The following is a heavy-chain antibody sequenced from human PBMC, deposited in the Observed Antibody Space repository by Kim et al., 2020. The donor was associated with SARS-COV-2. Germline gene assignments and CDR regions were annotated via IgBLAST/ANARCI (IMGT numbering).Heavy chain of an antibody. Sequence: GGSLRLSCAASGFTFSSYWMSWVRQAPGKGLEWVANIKQDGSEKYYVDSVKGRFTISRDNAKNSLYLQMNSLRAEDTAVYYCARKMGATPNDAFDIWGQGTMVTVSS. CDR3: ARKMGATPNDAFDI. V-gene: IGHV3-7*03. J-gene: IGHJ3*02. CDR1: GFTFSSYW. D-gene: IGHD1-26*01. CDR2: IKQDGSEK.